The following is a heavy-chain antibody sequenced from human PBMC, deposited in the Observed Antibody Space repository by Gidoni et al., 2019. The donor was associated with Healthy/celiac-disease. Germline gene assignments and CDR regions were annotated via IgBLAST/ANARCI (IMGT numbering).Heavy chain of an antibody. CDR2: ISAIFGTA. CDR3: ARDGGDGYNYGHLDY. D-gene: IGHD5-12*01. Sequence: QVQLVQSGAEVKKPGSSVKVSCKDSGGPFRSYAISWVRQAPGQGLEWMGGISAIFGTANYAQKFQGRVTITADESTSTAYMGLSSLRSEDTAVYYCARDGGDGYNYGHLDYWGQGTLVTVSS. V-gene: IGHV1-69*01. J-gene: IGHJ4*02. CDR1: GGPFRSYA.